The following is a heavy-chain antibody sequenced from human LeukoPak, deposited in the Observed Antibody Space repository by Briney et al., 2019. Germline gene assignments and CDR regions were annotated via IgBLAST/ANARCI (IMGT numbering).Heavy chain of an antibody. D-gene: IGHD2-15*01. V-gene: IGHV1-69*05. CDR2: IIPIFGTA. CDR3: ARRHSGEEAFDI. Sequence: SVKVSCKASGGTFGSYAISWVRQAPGQGLEWMGGIIPIFGTANYAQKFQGSVTITTDESTSTTYMELSSLRSEHAAVYYCARRHSGEEAFDIWGQGTMVTVSS. J-gene: IGHJ3*02. CDR1: GGTFGSYA.